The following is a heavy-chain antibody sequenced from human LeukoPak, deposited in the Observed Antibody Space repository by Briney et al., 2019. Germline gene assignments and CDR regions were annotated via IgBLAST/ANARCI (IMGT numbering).Heavy chain of an antibody. CDR3: AKDRFTTVTTGVDY. J-gene: IGHJ4*02. Sequence: PGGSLRLSCAASGSTFSNYAMSWVRQAPGKGLEWVSSISGSGGSTYYADSVKGRFTISRDNSKNTLYLQMSSLRAEDTAVYNCAKDRFTTVTTGVDYWGQGTLVTVSS. CDR2: ISGSGGST. CDR1: GSTFSNYA. V-gene: IGHV3-23*01. D-gene: IGHD4-17*01.